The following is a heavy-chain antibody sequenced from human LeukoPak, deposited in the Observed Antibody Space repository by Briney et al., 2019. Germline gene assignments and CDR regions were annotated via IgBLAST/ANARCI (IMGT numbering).Heavy chain of an antibody. CDR2: ISGSGGST. V-gene: IGHV3-23*01. CDR1: GFTFSSYA. D-gene: IGHD3-22*01. CDR3: ARTITMIVVVNDAFDI. J-gene: IGHJ3*02. Sequence: PGGSLRLSCAASGFTFSSYAMSWVRQAPGKGLEWVSAISGSGGSTYYADSVKGRFTISRDNSKNTLYLQMNSLRAEDTAVYYCARTITMIVVVNDAFDIWGQGTMVTVSS.